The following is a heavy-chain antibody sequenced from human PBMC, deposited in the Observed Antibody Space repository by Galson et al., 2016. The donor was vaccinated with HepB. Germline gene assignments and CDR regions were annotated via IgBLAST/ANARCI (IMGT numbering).Heavy chain of an antibody. CDR2: ISYDGKNK. CDR3: ARGDQWHTDDYYYYYGMDV. CDR1: GFTFSNYA. J-gene: IGHJ6*02. D-gene: IGHD6-19*01. V-gene: IGHV3-30*04. Sequence: SLRLSCAASGFTFSNYAIHWVRQAPGKGLEWVAIISYDGKNKYYADSVKGRFTISRDNSKNTLYLQMTSLRAEDTAIYYCARGDQWHTDDYYYYYGMDVWGQGTTGTVSS.